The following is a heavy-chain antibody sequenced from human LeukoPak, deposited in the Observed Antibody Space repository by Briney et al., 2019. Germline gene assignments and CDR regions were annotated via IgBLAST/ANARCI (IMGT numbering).Heavy chain of an antibody. J-gene: IGHJ4*02. CDR2: IYSGGST. CDR1: GLTVSSNY. CDR3: AKGSAAGRPYYFDY. Sequence: GGSLRLSCAASGLTVSSNYMSWVRQAPGKGLECVTVIYSGGSTYYADSVKGRFTISKDSSKTILYLQMNSLRAEDAAVYFCAKGSAAGRPYYFDYWGQGTLVTVSS. D-gene: IGHD6-25*01. V-gene: IGHV3-53*01.